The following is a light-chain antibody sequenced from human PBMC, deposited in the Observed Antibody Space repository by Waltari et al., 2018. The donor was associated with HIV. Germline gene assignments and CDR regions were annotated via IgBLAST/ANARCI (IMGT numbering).Light chain of an antibody. CDR1: SSNIGSYY. CDR3: AAWDDSLNGPI. CDR2: RNN. J-gene: IGLJ2*01. V-gene: IGLV1-47*01. Sequence: QSVLTQPPSASGTPGQRVTISCSGSSSNIGSYYVYWYQQFPGTAPKLLIYRNNQRPSGVPDRFSGSKSGTSASLAISGLRSEDEADYYCAAWDDSLNGPIFGGGTKLTVL.